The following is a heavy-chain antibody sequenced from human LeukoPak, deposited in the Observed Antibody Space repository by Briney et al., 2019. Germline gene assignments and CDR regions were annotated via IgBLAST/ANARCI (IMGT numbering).Heavy chain of an antibody. CDR2: ISGSGGST. V-gene: IGHV3-23*01. CDR3: AKEWYSGIYNDCYFDL. J-gene: IGHJ2*01. CDR1: GFTFSSYA. Sequence: PRGSLRLSCAASGFTFSSYAMSWVRQAPGKGLEWVSAISGSGGSTYYADSVKGRFTISRDNSKNTLYLQMNSLRAEDTAVYYCAKEWYSGIYNDCYFDLWGRGTLVTVSS. D-gene: IGHD1-26*01.